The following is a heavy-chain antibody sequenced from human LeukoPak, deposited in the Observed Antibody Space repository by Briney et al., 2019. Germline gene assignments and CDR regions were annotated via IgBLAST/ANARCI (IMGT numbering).Heavy chain of an antibody. CDR3: ASSVAIGGASKDYYYYYMDV. D-gene: IGHD1-26*01. V-gene: IGHV4-59*01. J-gene: IGHJ6*03. CDR2: IYYSGST. CDR1: GGSISSYY. Sequence: NPSETLSLTCTVSGGSISSYYWGWIRQPPGKGLEWIGYIYYSGSTNYNPSLKSRVTISVDTSKNQFSLKLSSVTAAGTAAYYCASSVAIGGASKDYYYYYMDVWGKGTTVTVSS.